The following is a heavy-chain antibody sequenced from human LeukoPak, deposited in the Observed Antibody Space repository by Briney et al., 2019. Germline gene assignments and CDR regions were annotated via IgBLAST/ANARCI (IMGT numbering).Heavy chain of an antibody. D-gene: IGHD3-10*01. Sequence: SQTLSLTCAISGDSVSSNSAAWNWIRQSPSRGLEWLGRTYYRSKWYNDYAVSVKSRITINPDTSKNQFSLKLSSVTAADTAVYYCARVGYYYGSGSYSFDFWGQGTLVTVSS. CDR1: GDSVSSNSAA. V-gene: IGHV6-1*01. CDR2: TYYRSKWYN. CDR3: ARVGYYYGSGSYSFDF. J-gene: IGHJ4*02.